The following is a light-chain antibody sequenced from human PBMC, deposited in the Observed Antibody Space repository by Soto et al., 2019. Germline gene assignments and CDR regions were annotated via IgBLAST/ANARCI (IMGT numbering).Light chain of an antibody. CDR1: QNIKNY. J-gene: IGKJ4*01. Sequence: DIQMTQSPSSLSASGRDRVTITCQASQNIKNYLNWYQQKPGQAPRLLIYDASNLETGVPSRFSGSGYGTHSTFTISSLQPEDVATYYCQQYDDLPLTFGGGTKVDIK. CDR2: DAS. CDR3: QQYDDLPLT. V-gene: IGKV1-33*01.